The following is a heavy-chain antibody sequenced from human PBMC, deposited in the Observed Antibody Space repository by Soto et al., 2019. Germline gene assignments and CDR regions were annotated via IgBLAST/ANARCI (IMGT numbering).Heavy chain of an antibody. CDR3: AKGHPGIAVAATNNYYYGMDV. J-gene: IGHJ6*02. V-gene: IGHV3-30*18. Sequence: GGSLRLSCAASGFTFSSYGMHWVRQAPGKGLEWVAVISYDGSNKYYADSVKGRFTISRDNSKNTLYLQMNSLRAEDTAVYYCAKGHPGIAVAATNNYYYGMDVWGQGTTVTVSS. CDR1: GFTFSSYG. D-gene: IGHD6-19*01. CDR2: ISYDGSNK.